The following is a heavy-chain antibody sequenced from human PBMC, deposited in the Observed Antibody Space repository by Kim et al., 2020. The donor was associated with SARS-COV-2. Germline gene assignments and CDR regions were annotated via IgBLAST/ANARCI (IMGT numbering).Heavy chain of an antibody. CDR3: AKRLTTASGFYFDY. Sequence: ADTVKGRVTISRDNSKSTLYLQRNSLRAKDTAVYYCAKRLTTASGFYFDYWGQGSLVTVSS. J-gene: IGHJ4*02. D-gene: IGHD3-10*01. V-gene: IGHV3-23*01.